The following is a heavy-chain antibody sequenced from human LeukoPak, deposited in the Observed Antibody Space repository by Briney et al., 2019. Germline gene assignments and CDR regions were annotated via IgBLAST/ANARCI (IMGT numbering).Heavy chain of an antibody. CDR3: AKRIQSAMAMGY. J-gene: IGHJ4*02. V-gene: IGHV3-23*01. CDR2: ISGSGGST. Sequence: PGGSLRLSCAASGFTFSNYALSWVRQAPGKGLEWVSDISGSGGSTYYADSVKGRFTISRDNSKNTMYLQMNSLRAEDTAAYYCAKRIQSAMAMGYWGQGTLVTVSS. CDR1: GFTFSNYA. D-gene: IGHD5-18*01.